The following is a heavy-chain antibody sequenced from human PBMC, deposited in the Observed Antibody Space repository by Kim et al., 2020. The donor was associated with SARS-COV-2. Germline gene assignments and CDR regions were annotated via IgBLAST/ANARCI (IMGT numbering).Heavy chain of an antibody. J-gene: IGHJ4*02. V-gene: IGHV3-30*04. CDR3: ASSFDGYVILSPDY. CDR2: ISYDGSNK. CDR1: GFTFSSYA. D-gene: IGHD3-16*01. Sequence: GGSLRLSCAASGFTFSSYAMHWVRQAPGKGLEWVAVISYDGSNKYYADSVKGRFTISRDNSKNTLYLQMNSLRAEDTAVYYCASSFDGYVILSPDYWGQGTLVTVSS.